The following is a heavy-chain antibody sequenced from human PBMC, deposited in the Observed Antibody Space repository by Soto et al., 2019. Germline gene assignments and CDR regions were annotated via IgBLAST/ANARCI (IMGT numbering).Heavy chain of an antibody. CDR2: TRNRGHGYAT. J-gene: IGHJ4*02. CDR1: GFTFSDFT. V-gene: IGHV3-73*01. CDR3: TRHDPSGHSDY. Sequence: PGGSLRLSCAASGFTFSDFTIHWVRQASGKGLERVGRTRNRGHGYATEYAASVKGRFTISRDNSKKTAYLQMNSPKTDDTAVYYCTRHDPSGHSDYWGQGTLVTVSS.